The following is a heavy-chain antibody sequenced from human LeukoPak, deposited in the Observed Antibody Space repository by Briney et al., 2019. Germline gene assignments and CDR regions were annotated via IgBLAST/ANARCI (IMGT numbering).Heavy chain of an antibody. CDR1: GYTFTSYY. Sequence: ASVKVSCKASGYTFTSYYMHWVRQAPGQGLEWMGIINPSGGSTSYAQKFQGRVTMTRDTSTSTVYMELSSLRSEDTAVYYCARVEYGGNPSSGMDVWGQGTTVTVSS. CDR2: INPSGGST. D-gene: IGHD4-23*01. J-gene: IGHJ6*02. CDR3: ARVEYGGNPSSGMDV. V-gene: IGHV1-46*01.